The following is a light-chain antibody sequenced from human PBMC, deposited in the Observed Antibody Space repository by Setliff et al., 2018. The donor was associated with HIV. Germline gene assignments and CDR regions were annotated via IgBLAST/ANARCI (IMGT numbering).Light chain of an antibody. Sequence: QSALTQPRSVSGSPGQSVTIPCTGTSSDVGSYNYVTWYQQHPGKVPKLMIYDVTRRPSGVPDRFSVSRSGNTASLTISGLQAEDEADYYCSSFAGRLHVFGTGTKGTVL. V-gene: IGLV2-11*01. CDR3: SSFAGRLHV. CDR2: DVT. CDR1: SSDVGSYNY. J-gene: IGLJ1*01.